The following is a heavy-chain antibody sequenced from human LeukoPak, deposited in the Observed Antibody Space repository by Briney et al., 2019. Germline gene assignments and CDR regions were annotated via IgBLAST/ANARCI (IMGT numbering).Heavy chain of an antibody. Sequence: ASVKVSCKASGYTFTGYYMHWVRQAPGQGLEWMGINSPSGSGTTYAQKFQGRVTMTRDTSTSTVYMELSSLRSEDTAVYYCARVRDGYNDAFDIWGQGTMVTVSS. D-gene: IGHD5-24*01. CDR2: NSPSGSGT. V-gene: IGHV1-46*01. J-gene: IGHJ3*02. CDR1: GYTFTGYY. CDR3: ARVRDGYNDAFDI.